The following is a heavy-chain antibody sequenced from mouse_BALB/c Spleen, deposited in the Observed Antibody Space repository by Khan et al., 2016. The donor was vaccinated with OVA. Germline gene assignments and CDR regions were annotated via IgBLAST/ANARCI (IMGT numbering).Heavy chain of an antibody. Sequence: EVQLQESGPSLVKPSQTLSLTCSVTGDSITSGYWNWIRKFPGNKLEYMGYINYSGNTYYNPSLKSRISITRDTSKNQFYLQLNSVPADDTATYYCARNRYDEAWFVYWGQGTLVTVSA. CDR1: GDSITSGY. CDR2: INYSGNT. V-gene: IGHV3-8*02. D-gene: IGHD2-14*01. CDR3: ARNRYDEAWFVY. J-gene: IGHJ3*01.